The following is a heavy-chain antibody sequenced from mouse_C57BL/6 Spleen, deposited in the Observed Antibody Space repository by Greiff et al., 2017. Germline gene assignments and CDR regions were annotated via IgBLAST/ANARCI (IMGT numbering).Heavy chain of an antibody. CDR2: ISSGSSTI. CDR3: ARDYYGSEDD. D-gene: IGHD1-1*01. J-gene: IGHJ2*01. CDR1: GFTFSDYG. V-gene: IGHV5-17*01. Sequence: EVKLMESGGGLVKPGGSLKLSCAASGFTFSDYGMHWVRQAPGKGLEWVAYISSGSSTIYYADTVKGRFTISRDNAKNTLFLQMTSLRSEDTAMYYCARDYYGSEDDWGQGTTLTVSS.